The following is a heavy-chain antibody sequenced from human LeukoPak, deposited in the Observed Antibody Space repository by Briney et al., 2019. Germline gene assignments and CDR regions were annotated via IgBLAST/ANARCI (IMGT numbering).Heavy chain of an antibody. Sequence: ASVKVSCKASGYTFTSYYMHWVRQAPGQGLEWMGKINPSGGSTSYAQKFQGRVTMTRDTSTSTVYMELSSLRSEDTAVYYCARDGSGEWRKHDFWSGYDYWGQGTLVTVSS. D-gene: IGHD3-3*01. CDR3: ARDGSGEWRKHDFWSGYDY. V-gene: IGHV1-46*01. J-gene: IGHJ4*02. CDR1: GYTFTSYY. CDR2: INPSGGST.